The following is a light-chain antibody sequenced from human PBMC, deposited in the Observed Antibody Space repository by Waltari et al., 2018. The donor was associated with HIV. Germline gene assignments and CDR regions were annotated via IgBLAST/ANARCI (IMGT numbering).Light chain of an antibody. J-gene: IGKJ4*01. V-gene: IGKV1-39*01. Sequence: DIQLAQSPSSVSASMGDRVTITCRASQNVNNYLNWYQQKPGKAPRLLIYLESSLQSGVPSRFSGSGSGTYFTLTISSLQPEDSATYYCQQSYSTALTFVGGTKVEIK. CDR3: QQSYSTALT. CDR1: QNVNNY. CDR2: LES.